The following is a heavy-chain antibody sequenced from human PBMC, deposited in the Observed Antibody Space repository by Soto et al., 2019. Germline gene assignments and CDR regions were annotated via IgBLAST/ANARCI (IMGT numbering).Heavy chain of an antibody. Sequence: EVELVESGGGLVRPGGSLRLSCAASVFSFSSYWMHWVRQVPGKGLVWVARMNEDGGTTNYADSVKGRFTISRDNAKNTLYLQMNRLRVEDTAVYYCASDLSGRADVWGQGTTVTVSS. CDR2: MNEDGGTT. V-gene: IGHV3-74*02. CDR1: VFSFSSYW. D-gene: IGHD3-10*01. J-gene: IGHJ6*02. CDR3: ASDLSGRADV.